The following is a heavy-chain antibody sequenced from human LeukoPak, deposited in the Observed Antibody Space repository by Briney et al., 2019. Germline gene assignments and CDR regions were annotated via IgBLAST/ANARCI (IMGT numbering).Heavy chain of an antibody. D-gene: IGHD5-18*01. CDR2: IFHGGST. Sequence: GSLRLSCAASGFTFSDHYMDWVRQAPGKGLEWIGEIFHGGSTNYNPSLKSRVTISVDKSKNQFSLKLSSVTAADTAMYYCARKSYGYLGYWGQGTLVTVSS. V-gene: IGHV4-34*12. CDR3: ARKSYGYLGY. CDR1: GFTFSDHY. J-gene: IGHJ4*02.